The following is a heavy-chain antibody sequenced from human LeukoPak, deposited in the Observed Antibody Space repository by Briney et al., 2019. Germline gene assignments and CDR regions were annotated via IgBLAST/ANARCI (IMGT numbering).Heavy chain of an antibody. D-gene: IGHD3-3*01. CDR1: GFTFSNYA. CDR2: IYYSGST. CDR3: ARYDFWSGNQLDY. J-gene: IGHJ4*02. Sequence: PGGSLRLSCAASGFTFSNYAMSWVRQAPGKGLEWIGSIYYSGSTYYNPSLKSRVTISLDTSKNQFSLKLSSVTAADTAVYYCARYDFWSGNQLDYWGQGTLVTVSS. V-gene: IGHV4-39*01.